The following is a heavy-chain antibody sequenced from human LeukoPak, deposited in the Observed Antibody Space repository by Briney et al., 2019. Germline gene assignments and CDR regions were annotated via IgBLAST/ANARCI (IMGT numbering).Heavy chain of an antibody. V-gene: IGHV1-2*02. D-gene: IGHD5-12*01. CDR2: INPNSGGT. CDR3: ARNRKVATIDGDFGY. J-gene: IGHJ4*02. Sequence: APVKVSCKASGYTFTGHYMHWVRQAPGQGLEWMGWINPNSGGTNYAQKFQGRVTMTRDTSISTAYMELSRLRSDDTAVYYCARNRKVATIDGDFGYWGQGTLVTVSS. CDR1: GYTFTGHY.